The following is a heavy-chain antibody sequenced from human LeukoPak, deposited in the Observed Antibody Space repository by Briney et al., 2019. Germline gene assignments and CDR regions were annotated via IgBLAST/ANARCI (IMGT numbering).Heavy chain of an antibody. D-gene: IGHD4-17*01. J-gene: IGHJ3*02. V-gene: IGHV4-34*01. CDR2: INHSGST. CDR1: GGSFSTYY. Sequence: PSETLSLTCAVSGGSFSTYYCNWIRQPPGEGLEWIGEINHSGSTNYNPSLKSRVTISVDTSKNQFSLKLSSVTAADTAVYYCASLATVTTRRGGVGLDAFDIWGQGTMVTVSS. CDR3: ASLATVTTRRGGVGLDAFDI.